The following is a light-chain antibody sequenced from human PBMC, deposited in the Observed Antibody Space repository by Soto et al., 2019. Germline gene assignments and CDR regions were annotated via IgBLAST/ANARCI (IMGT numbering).Light chain of an antibody. Sequence: QSALTQPASVSGSPGQSITISCTGTSSDVGGFNYVSWYQQHPGKAPELMIYDVSNRPSGVSNRFSGSKSGNTASLTISGLQAEDEADYYCSSYTSISLYVFGTGTKLTVL. V-gene: IGLV2-14*01. CDR1: SSDVGGFNY. J-gene: IGLJ1*01. CDR3: SSYTSISLYV. CDR2: DVS.